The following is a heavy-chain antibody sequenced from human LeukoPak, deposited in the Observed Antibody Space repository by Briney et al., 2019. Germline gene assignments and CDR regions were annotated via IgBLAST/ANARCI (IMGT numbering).Heavy chain of an antibody. Sequence: RTGESLKISCKGSGYSFTSYWIGWVRQMPGKGLEWMGIIYPGDSDTRYSPSFHGQVTISADKSISTAYLQWSSLKASDSAMNCCARQHYYASSGYYTGAFDIWGQGTMVTVSS. V-gene: IGHV5-51*01. CDR2: IYPGDSDT. CDR1: GYSFTSYW. D-gene: IGHD3-22*01. CDR3: ARQHYYASSGYYTGAFDI. J-gene: IGHJ3*02.